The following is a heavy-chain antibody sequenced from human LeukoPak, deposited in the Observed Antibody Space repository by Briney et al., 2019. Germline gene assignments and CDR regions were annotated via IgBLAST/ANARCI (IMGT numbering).Heavy chain of an antibody. CDR1: GYTLTELS. CDR2: FDPEDGET. V-gene: IGHV1-24*01. D-gene: IGHD3-9*01. J-gene: IGHJ3*02. CDR3: ARDWYDNSDAFDI. Sequence: GASVKVSCKVSGYTLTELSMHWVRQAPGKGLEWMGGFDPEDGETIYAQKFQGRVTMTRDTSITTAYMEMSRLRSDDTALYYCARDWYDNSDAFDIWGQGTMVTVSS.